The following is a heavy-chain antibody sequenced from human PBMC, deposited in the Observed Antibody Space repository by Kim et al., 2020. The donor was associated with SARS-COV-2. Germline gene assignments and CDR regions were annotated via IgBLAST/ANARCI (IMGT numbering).Heavy chain of an antibody. J-gene: IGHJ4*02. CDR1: GGSFSGYQ. V-gene: IGHV4-34*01. Sequence: SETLSLTCAVYGGSFSGYQWSCIRQSPGKGLEWIGQINDSGSTNYNPSLKSRVTISVDTSKNQFSLKLTSVTAADTAVYYCARGVPGYWGQGTLVTVSS. CDR3: ARGVPGY. CDR2: INDSGST.